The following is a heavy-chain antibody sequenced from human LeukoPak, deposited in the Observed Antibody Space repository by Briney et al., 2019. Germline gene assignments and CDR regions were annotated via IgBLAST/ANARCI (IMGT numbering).Heavy chain of an antibody. Sequence: GGSLRLSCAASGFTFSSYGMHWVRQAPGKGLEWVAFIRYDGSNKYYADSVKGRFTISRDNSKNTLYLQMNSLRAEDTAVYYCANGGVSSRLYYYYYYMDVWGKGTTVTVSS. D-gene: IGHD3-3*01. V-gene: IGHV3-30*02. CDR2: IRYDGSNK. J-gene: IGHJ6*03. CDR1: GFTFSSYG. CDR3: ANGGVSSRLYYYYYYMDV.